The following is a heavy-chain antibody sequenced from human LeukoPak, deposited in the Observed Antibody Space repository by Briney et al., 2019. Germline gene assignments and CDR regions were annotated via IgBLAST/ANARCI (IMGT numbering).Heavy chain of an antibody. Sequence: GGSLRLSCAASGFTFMSYEMNWVRQAPGKGLEWVSAISGSGGSTYYADSVKGRFTISRDNSKSPLSLQMNSLRAEDTAIYYCATYRQVLLPFESWGQGTLVTVSS. CDR1: GFTFMSYE. J-gene: IGHJ4*02. V-gene: IGHV3-23*01. CDR2: ISGSGGST. D-gene: IGHD2-8*02. CDR3: ATYRQVLLPFES.